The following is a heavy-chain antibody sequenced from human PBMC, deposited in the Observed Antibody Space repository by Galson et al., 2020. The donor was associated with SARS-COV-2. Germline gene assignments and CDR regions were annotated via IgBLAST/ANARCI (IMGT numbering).Heavy chain of an antibody. CDR3: ARLLWFGESWRFDP. V-gene: IGHV3-53*01. J-gene: IGHJ5*02. Sequence: GESLKISCVASGLTVSSNYMSWVRQAPGKGPEWVSVLYSGGDTYYADSVKGRFTISRDNSKNTLYLQMNSLRAEDTAVYYCARLLWFGESWRFDPWGQGTLVTVSS. CDR1: GLTVSSNY. CDR2: LYSGGDT. D-gene: IGHD3-10*01.